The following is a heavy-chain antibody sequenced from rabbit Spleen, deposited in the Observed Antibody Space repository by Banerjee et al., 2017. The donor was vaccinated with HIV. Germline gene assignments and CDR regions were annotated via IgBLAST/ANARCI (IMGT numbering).Heavy chain of an antibody. Sequence: QLEESAGGLVQPGGSLQLSCKASGFPLSSYYMNLVRQAPGKGLEWIGYIDPVFGITYYANGVNGRFSISRENAQNTVFLQMTSLTAADTATYFCARDGAGGSYFALWGPGTLVTVS. CDR2: IDPVFGIT. J-gene: IGHJ4*01. CDR3: ARDGAGGSYFAL. V-gene: IGHV1S7*01. D-gene: IGHD8-1*01. CDR1: GFPLSSYY.